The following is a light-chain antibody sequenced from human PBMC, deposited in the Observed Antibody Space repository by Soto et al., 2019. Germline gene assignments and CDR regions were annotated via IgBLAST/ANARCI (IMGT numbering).Light chain of an antibody. CDR2: EVT. Sequence: QSVLTQPASVSGSPGQSITISCTGTSSDIGGYNYVSWYQQHPGKAPKLLIYEVTNRPSGVSNRFSGSKSDNTASLTISGLQADDEGDYYCSSYTRSSTWVFGGGIKLTVL. J-gene: IGLJ3*02. V-gene: IGLV2-14*01. CDR1: SSDIGGYNY. CDR3: SSYTRSSTWV.